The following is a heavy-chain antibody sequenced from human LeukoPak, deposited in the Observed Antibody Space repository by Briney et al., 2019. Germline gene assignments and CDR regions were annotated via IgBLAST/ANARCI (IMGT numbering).Heavy chain of an antibody. CDR1: GFTFTNSA. J-gene: IGHJ3*02. V-gene: IGHV1-58*01. CDR3: AARPGGYASLDI. D-gene: IGHD3-16*01. Sequence: SVKVSCKTSGFTFTNSAVQWVRQARGQRLEWIGWIVVGSSNTDYTQKFQERVTITRDMPTGTAYMELSSLRSEDTAVYYCAARPGGYASLDIWGQGTMATVSS. CDR2: IVVGSSNT.